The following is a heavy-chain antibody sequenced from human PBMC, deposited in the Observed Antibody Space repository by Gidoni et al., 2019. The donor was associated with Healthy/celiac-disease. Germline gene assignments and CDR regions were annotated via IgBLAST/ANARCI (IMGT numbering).Heavy chain of an antibody. CDR1: GFTFSNAW. D-gene: IGHD1-7*01. J-gene: IGHJ4*02. CDR2: IKSKTDGGTT. CDR3: TTDLLLYTDNNWNYPPFVDY. V-gene: IGHV3-15*01. Sequence: EVQLVESGGGLVKPGGSLRLSCAASGFTFSNAWMTWVRQAPGKGQGWVGRIKSKTDGGTTDYAAPVKGRFTISRDDSKNTLYLQMNSLKTEDTAVYYCTTDLLLYTDNNWNYPPFVDYWGQGTLVTVSS.